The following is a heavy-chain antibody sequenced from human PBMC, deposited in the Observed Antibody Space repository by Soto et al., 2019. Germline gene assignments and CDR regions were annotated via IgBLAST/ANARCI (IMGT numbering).Heavy chain of an antibody. CDR3: ARGNSGDFDI. V-gene: IGHV1-3*01. Sequence: QVQLVQSGAEVKKPGASVKVSCKASGYTITTYSMHWVRQAPGQRLEWMGWMNPINGDTKYSQRFQGRLTIIRETAASTAYMEVSSLRSEDTAIYYCARGNSGDFDIWGQGTMVTV. D-gene: IGHD2-15*01. CDR1: GYTITTYS. J-gene: IGHJ3*02. CDR2: MNPINGDT.